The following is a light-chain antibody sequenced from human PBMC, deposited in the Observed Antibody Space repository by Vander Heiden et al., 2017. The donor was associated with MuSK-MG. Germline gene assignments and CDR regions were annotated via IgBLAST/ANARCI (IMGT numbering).Light chain of an antibody. CDR3: QVWDSSSDHPVV. CDR2: DDG. Sequence: SYVLTQPPSVSVAPGKTARITCGGNNIGSKSVHWYQQKPGQAPVLVVYDDGDRPSGIPERFSGSNSGNTATLTISRVEAGDEADYYCQVWDSSSDHPVVFGGGTKLTVL. CDR1: NIGSKS. J-gene: IGLJ2*01. V-gene: IGLV3-21*03.